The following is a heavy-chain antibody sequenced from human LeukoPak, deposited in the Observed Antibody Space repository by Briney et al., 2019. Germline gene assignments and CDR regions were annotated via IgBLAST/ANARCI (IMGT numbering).Heavy chain of an antibody. CDR2: ISYDGSNR. J-gene: IGHJ4*02. V-gene: IGHV3-30*18. CDR1: GFTFSSYG. CDR3: AKDGYNFYFDY. Sequence: PGGSLRLSCAASGFTFSSYGMHWVRQAPGKGLEWVAVISYDGSNRYYADSVKGRFTISRDNSKNTLYLQMNSLRAEDTAVYYCAKDGYNFYFDYWGQGTLVTVSS. D-gene: IGHD5-24*01.